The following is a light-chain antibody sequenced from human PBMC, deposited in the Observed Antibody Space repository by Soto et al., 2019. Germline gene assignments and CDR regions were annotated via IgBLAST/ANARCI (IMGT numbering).Light chain of an antibody. CDR1: QSVPKNY. Sequence: EILLTQSPGTLSLSPGERATLSCRASQSVPKNYLAWYQQEPGQAPRLLIYRPSSRATGIPDRFSGSGSGTDFPLTISRLEPEDFAVYYWHQYATSPQTFGQGTKVEIK. CDR2: RPS. CDR3: HQYATSPQT. J-gene: IGKJ1*01. V-gene: IGKV3-20*01.